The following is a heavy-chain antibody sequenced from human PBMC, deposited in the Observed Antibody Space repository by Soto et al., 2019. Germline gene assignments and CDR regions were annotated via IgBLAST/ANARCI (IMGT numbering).Heavy chain of an antibody. CDR3: ARVERSLGELSAPVDY. CDR1: GGTVSSDGYY. D-gene: IGHD3-16*02. J-gene: IGHJ4*02. Sequence: TLSHTCRVFGGTVSSDGYYWSWIRQPPGKGLEWIGYIYCSGSTYYNPSLESRVTISVDTSKNQFSLKLSSVTAADTAVYYCARVERSLGELSAPVDYWGQGTLVTVSS. V-gene: IGHV4-30-4*01. CDR2: IYCSGST.